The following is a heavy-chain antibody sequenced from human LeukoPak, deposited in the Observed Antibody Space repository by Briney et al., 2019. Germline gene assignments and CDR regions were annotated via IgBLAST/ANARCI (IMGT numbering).Heavy chain of an antibody. J-gene: IGHJ4*02. CDR2: INPNSGGT. Sequence: ASVKVSCKASGYTFTGYYMHWVRQAPGQGLEWMGWINPNSGGTNYAQKFQGRVTMTRDTSISTAYMELSRLRSDDTAVYYCAPTSSGYFPFDYWGQGTLVTVSS. CDR3: APTSSGYFPFDY. CDR1: GYTFTGYY. V-gene: IGHV1-2*02. D-gene: IGHD3-22*01.